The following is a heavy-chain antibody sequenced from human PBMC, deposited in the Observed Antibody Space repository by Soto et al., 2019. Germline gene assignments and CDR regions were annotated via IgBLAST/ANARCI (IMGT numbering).Heavy chain of an antibody. V-gene: IGHV3-23*01. Sequence: DVQLLESGGGLVQPAGSLRLSCADSGFTFSSYAMGWVRQGPGKGLVWAAVVSLGGSTHYADSVRGRFTISRDNSKNTLCLQMNSLTAEDTAVYFCAKRRGAGGHFYYCGQGALVTVS. CDR2: VSLGGST. CDR1: GFTFSSYA. CDR3: AKRRGAGGHFYY. D-gene: IGHD2-15*01. J-gene: IGHJ4*02.